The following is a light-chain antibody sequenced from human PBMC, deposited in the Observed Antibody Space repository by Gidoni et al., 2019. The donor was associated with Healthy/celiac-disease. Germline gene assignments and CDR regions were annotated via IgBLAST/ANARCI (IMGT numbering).Light chain of an antibody. Sequence: EIVLTQSPATLSLSPGERATLSCRASQSVSSYLAWYQQKTGQAPRLLIHDASNRATGIPPRFSGSGSGTDFTLTISSLEPEDFAVYYCQQRSNWPPLYSFXQXTKLEIK. CDR3: QQRSNWPPLYS. V-gene: IGKV3-11*01. J-gene: IGKJ2*03. CDR2: DAS. CDR1: QSVSSY.